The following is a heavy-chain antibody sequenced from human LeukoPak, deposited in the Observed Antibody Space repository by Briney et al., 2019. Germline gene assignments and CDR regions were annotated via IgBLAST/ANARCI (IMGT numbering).Heavy chain of an antibody. V-gene: IGHV4-34*01. J-gene: IGHJ4*02. CDR3: ARGRYFDWLLSTPRYYFDY. D-gene: IGHD3-9*01. CDR2: INHSGST. CDR1: GGSFSGYY. Sequence: SETLSLTCAVYGGSFSGYYWSWIRQPPGKGLEWIGEINHSGSTNYNPSLKSRVTISVDTSKNQFSLKLSSVTAADTAVYYCARGRYFDWLLSTPRYYFDYWGQGTLVTVSS.